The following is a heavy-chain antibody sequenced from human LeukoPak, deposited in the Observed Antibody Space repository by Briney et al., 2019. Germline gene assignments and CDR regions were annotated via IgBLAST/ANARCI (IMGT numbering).Heavy chain of an antibody. CDR2: IYYSGST. V-gene: IGHV4-38-2*02. Sequence: SETLSLTCTVSGYSISSGYYWGWIRQPPGKGLEWIGSIYYSGSTYYNPSLKSRVTISVDTSKNQFSLKLSSVTAADTAVYYCARARIAVAGTSDWYFDLWGRGTLVTVSS. D-gene: IGHD6-19*01. CDR1: GYSISSGYY. J-gene: IGHJ2*01. CDR3: ARARIAVAGTSDWYFDL.